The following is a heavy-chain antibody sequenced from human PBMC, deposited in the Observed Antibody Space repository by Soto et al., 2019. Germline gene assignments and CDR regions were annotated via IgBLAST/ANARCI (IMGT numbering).Heavy chain of an antibody. CDR1: GGSFSGYY. Sequence: QVQLQQWGAGLLKPSETLSLTCAVYGGSFSGYYWSWIRQPPGKGLEWIGEINHSGSTNYNPSLKRRVTISVDTSKNQFSLKLSSVTAADTAVYYCARPIAVAPPTGVDYWGQGTLVTVSS. CDR3: ARPIAVAPPTGVDY. V-gene: IGHV4-34*01. CDR2: INHSGST. D-gene: IGHD6-19*01. J-gene: IGHJ4*02.